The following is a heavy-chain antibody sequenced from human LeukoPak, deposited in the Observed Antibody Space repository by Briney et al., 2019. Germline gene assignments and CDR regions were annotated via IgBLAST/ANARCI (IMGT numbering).Heavy chain of an antibody. CDR3: AISIAAAGPFDY. CDR2: INPSGGST. Sequence: ASVKVSCKASGYTFTSYYMHWVRQAPGQGLEWMGIINPSGGSTSYAQKFQGRVTMTRDTSTSTVYMELSSLRSEDTAVYYCAISIAAAGPFDYWGQGTLVTVSS. CDR1: GYTFTSYY. J-gene: IGHJ4*02. D-gene: IGHD6-13*01. V-gene: IGHV1-46*01.